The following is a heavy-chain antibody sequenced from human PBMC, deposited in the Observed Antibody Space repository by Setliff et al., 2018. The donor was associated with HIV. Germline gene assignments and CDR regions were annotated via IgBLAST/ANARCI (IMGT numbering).Heavy chain of an antibody. D-gene: IGHD3-10*01. Sequence: ASVKVSCKASGYTFTDYGINWVRQAPGQVLEWMGWINTNNGNPMYAQGFTGRFVFSSDTSVRTAYLQIVGLKTEDTAVYYCARLRAYYGAGLMDVWGEGTTVTVSS. CDR2: INTNNGNP. CDR1: GYTFTDYG. V-gene: IGHV7-4-1*01. J-gene: IGHJ6*03. CDR3: ARLRAYYGAGLMDV.